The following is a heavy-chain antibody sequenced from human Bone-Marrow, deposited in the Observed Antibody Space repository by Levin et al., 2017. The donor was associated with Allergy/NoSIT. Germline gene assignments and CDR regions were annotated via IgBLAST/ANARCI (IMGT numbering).Heavy chain of an antibody. V-gene: IGHV3-23*01. D-gene: IGHD3-10*01. Sequence: GASVKVSCAASGFTFSIYGMSWARQAPGKGLEWVSAISGSGGTTYHADSVKGRFTISRDNSKNTLYLQMNSLRAEDTAVYYCAKHRLKEGEGGPGYFDYWGQGTLVTVAS. CDR1: GFTFSIYG. CDR3: AKHRLKEGEGGPGYFDY. J-gene: IGHJ4*02. CDR2: ISGSGGTT.